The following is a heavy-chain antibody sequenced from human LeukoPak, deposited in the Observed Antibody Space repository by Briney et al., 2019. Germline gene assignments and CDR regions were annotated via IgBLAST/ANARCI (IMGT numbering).Heavy chain of an antibody. CDR3: ARDHCSSTSSYAAFYYYHYGMDV. CDR1: GYTFTSYG. V-gene: IGHV1-18*01. D-gene: IGHD2-2*01. Sequence: ASVKVSCKASGYTFTSYGISWVREAPGQGLEWMGWISAYNGNTNYAQKLQGRVTMTTDTSTSTAYMELRSLRSDDTAVYYCARDHCSSTSSYAAFYYYHYGMDVWGQGTTVTVSS. J-gene: IGHJ6*02. CDR2: ISAYNGNT.